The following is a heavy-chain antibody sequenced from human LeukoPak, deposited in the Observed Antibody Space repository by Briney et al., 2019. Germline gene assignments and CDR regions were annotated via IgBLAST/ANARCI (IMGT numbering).Heavy chain of an antibody. CDR1: GGSIYSSSYY. V-gene: IGHV4-39*07. CDR3: ARVGGGDYGHYYHYMDV. D-gene: IGHD4-17*01. CDR2: IYYSGST. J-gene: IGHJ6*03. Sequence: SETLSLTCTVSGGSIYSSSYYWGWIRQPPGKGLEWIGSIYYSGSTYYNPSLKSRVTISVDTSKNQFSLKLSSLTAADTAVYYCARVGGGDYGHYYHYMDVWGKGTTVTVSS.